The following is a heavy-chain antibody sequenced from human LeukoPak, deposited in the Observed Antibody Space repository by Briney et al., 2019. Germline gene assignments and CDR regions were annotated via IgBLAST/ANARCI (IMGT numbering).Heavy chain of an antibody. J-gene: IGHJ4*02. CDR2: INPSGGST. CDR1: GYTFTSYY. Sequence: ASVKVSCKASGYTFTSYYMHWVRQAPGQGLEWMGIINPSGGSTSYAQKFQGRVTMTRDTSTSTVYMELSSLRSEDTAVYYCARAPNNLSGYVHNFDYWGQGTLVTVSS. V-gene: IGHV1-46*01. D-gene: IGHD5-12*01. CDR3: ARAPNNLSGYVHNFDY.